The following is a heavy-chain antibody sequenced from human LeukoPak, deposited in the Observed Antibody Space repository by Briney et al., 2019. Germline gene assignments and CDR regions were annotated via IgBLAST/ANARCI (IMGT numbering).Heavy chain of an antibody. Sequence: SETLSHTCTVSHNSISRRHHWAWIRQPPEKGLDWIGGMHHSGRRYYNASLKSRVTIEVGMSKNQFSLKLTSVTAADTAVYYCAREPPITPRDGHGLHLWGHGTLVIVSS. J-gene: IGHJ4*03. CDR3: AREPPITPRDGHGLHL. CDR2: MHHSGRR. CDR1: HNSISRRHH. D-gene: IGHD3-16*01. V-gene: IGHV4-38-2*02.